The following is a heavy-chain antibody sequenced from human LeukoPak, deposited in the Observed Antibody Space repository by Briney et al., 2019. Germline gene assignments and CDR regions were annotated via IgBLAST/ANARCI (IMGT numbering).Heavy chain of an antibody. CDR1: GFTFSSYS. Sequence: KPGGSLRLSCAASGFTFSSYSMNWVRQAPGKGLEWVSSISSSSSYIYYADSVKGRFTISRDNAKNSLYLQMNSLRAEDTAVYYCARDMYSSGWYHDYWGQGTLVTVSS. V-gene: IGHV3-21*01. CDR2: ISSSSSYI. D-gene: IGHD6-19*01. CDR3: ARDMYSSGWYHDY. J-gene: IGHJ4*02.